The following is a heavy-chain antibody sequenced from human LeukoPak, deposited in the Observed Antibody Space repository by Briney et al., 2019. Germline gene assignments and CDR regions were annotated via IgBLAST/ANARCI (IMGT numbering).Heavy chain of an antibody. CDR1: GFTFDDYA. CDR2: ISWNSGSI. V-gene: IGHV3-9*01. J-gene: IGHJ4*02. D-gene: IGHD6-13*01. CDR3: AKVIAAAGTKWAFDY. Sequence: GRSLRLSCAASGFTFDDYAMHWVRQAPGKGLEWVSGISWNSGSIGYADSAKGRFTISRDNAKNSLYLQMNSLRAEDTALYYCAKVIAAAGTKWAFDYWGQGTLVTVSS.